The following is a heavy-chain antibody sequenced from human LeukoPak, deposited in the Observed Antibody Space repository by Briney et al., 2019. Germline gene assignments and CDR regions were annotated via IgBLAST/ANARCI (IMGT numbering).Heavy chain of an antibody. J-gene: IGHJ4*02. CDR1: GFTFSSYA. D-gene: IGHD6-19*01. Sequence: GGSLRLSCAASGFTFSSYAMSWVRQAPGKGLEWVSAISGSGGSTYYADSVKGRFTISRDNSKNTLYLQMNSLRAEDTAVYYCARDHPTVAGYQGGIDYWGQGTLVTVSS. V-gene: IGHV3-23*01. CDR3: ARDHPTVAGYQGGIDY. CDR2: ISGSGGST.